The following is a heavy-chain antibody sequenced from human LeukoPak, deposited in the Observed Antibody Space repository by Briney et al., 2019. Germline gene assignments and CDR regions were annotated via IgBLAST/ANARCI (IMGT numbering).Heavy chain of an antibody. CDR3: ARFSGKITMVRGVFFDP. CDR1: GDSISTSTW. D-gene: IGHD3-10*01. Sequence: PSETLSLTCAVSGDSISTSTWWNWVRQPPGKGLEWIGEINHSGSTNYNPSLKSRVTISVDTSENQFSLKLSSVTAADTAVYYCARFSGKITMVRGVFFDPWGQGTLVTVSS. V-gene: IGHV4-4*02. J-gene: IGHJ5*02. CDR2: INHSGST.